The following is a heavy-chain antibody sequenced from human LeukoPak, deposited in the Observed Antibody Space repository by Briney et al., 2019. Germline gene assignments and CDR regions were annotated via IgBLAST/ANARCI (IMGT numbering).Heavy chain of an antibody. CDR2: ISSSGSAV. J-gene: IGHJ4*02. D-gene: IGHD3-10*01. CDR1: GFTFSSYE. V-gene: IGHV3-48*03. CDR3: AREDYGSGNFHFDY. Sequence: GGSLRLSCAASGFTFSSYEMNWVRQAPGKGLEWVSYISSSGSAVYYADSVKGRFTISRGNAKNSLYLQMNSLRAEDTAVYYCAREDYGSGNFHFDYWGQGTLVTVSS.